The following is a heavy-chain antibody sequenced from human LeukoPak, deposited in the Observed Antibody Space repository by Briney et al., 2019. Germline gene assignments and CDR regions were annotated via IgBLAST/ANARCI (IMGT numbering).Heavy chain of an antibody. Sequence: GASVKVSCKASGYTFTRYGISWVGQAPGQGLEWMGWISAYNGNTHHAPQLQGRVTMTPDTSPSTAYMELRSLRSHDTAVYYCARVGWLVRGYFDYWGQGTLVTVSS. CDR2: ISAYNGNT. CDR3: ARVGWLVRGYFDY. J-gene: IGHJ4*02. D-gene: IGHD6-19*01. CDR1: GYTFTRYG. V-gene: IGHV1-18*01.